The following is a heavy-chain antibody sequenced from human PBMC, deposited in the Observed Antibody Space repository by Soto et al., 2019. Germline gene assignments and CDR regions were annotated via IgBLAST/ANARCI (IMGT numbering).Heavy chain of an antibody. CDR3: ARVSTTLVD. Sequence: GGSLRLSCAASGFTFSTHRMHWVRQAPGKGLVWVSLINSDGSSTYYADSVKGRFTISRDNAKNTLYLQMNSLRAEDTAVYYCARVSTTLVDWGQGTLVTVSS. V-gene: IGHV3-74*01. CDR1: GFTFSTHR. CDR2: INSDGSST. J-gene: IGHJ4*02. D-gene: IGHD1-1*01.